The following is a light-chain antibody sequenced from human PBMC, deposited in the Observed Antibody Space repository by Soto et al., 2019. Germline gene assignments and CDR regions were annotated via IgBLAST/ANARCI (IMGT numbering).Light chain of an antibody. J-gene: IGKJ2*01. CDR2: GAS. CDR1: QSVSSSY. CDR3: QQYGSAPPKYT. V-gene: IGKV3-20*01. Sequence: EIVLTQSPATLSLSPGERATLSCRASQSVSSSYSAWYQQKPGQAPRLLIYGASSRATGIPDRFSGSGSGTDFTLTISRLEPEDFAVYYCQQYGSAPPKYTFGQGTKLEIK.